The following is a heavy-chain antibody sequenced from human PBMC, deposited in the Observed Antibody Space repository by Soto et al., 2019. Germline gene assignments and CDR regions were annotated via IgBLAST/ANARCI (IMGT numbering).Heavy chain of an antibody. CDR2: IYPGDSDT. V-gene: IGHV5-51*01. CDR3: ARAFDYCSSTSSSNWFDP. D-gene: IGHD2-2*01. Sequence: GESLKISCKGSGYSFTSYWIGWVRQMPGKGLEWMGIIYPGDSDTRYSPSFQGQVTISADKSISTAYLQWSSLKASDTAMYYCARAFDYCSSTSSSNWFDPWGQGTLVTVSS. CDR1: GYSFTSYW. J-gene: IGHJ5*02.